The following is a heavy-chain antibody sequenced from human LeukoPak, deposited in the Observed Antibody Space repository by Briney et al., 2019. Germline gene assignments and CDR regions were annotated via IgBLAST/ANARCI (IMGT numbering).Heavy chain of an antibody. J-gene: IGHJ5*02. Sequence: GGSLRLSCAASGFAFSRYAMSWVRQAPGKGLEWVSAISGSGGSTYYADSVKGRFTISRDNSKNTLYLQMNSLRAEDTAVYYCAKDPTGTCFDPWGQGTLFTVSS. V-gene: IGHV3-23*01. CDR3: AKDPTGTCFDP. CDR2: ISGSGGST. D-gene: IGHD2-8*02. CDR1: GFAFSRYA.